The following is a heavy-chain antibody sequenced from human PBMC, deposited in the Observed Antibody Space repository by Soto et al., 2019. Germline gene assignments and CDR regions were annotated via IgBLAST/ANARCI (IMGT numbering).Heavy chain of an antibody. CDR1: GGTFSSYA. Sequence: QVQLVQSGAEVKKPGSSVKVSCKASGGTFSSYAISWVRQAPGQGLEWMGGIIPIFGTANYAQKFQGRVTITADESTSTAYMELSSLRSEDTDVYYCAGVGVEMATLGWFDPWGQGTLVTVSS. CDR3: AGVGVEMATLGWFDP. CDR2: IIPIFGTA. J-gene: IGHJ5*02. V-gene: IGHV1-69*01. D-gene: IGHD5-12*01.